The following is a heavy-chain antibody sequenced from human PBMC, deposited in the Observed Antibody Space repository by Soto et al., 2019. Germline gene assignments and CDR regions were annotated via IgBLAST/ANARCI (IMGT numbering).Heavy chain of an antibody. J-gene: IGHJ5*02. D-gene: IGHD1-7*01. CDR2: FYYSQST. V-gene: IGHV4-39*07. Sequence: PSETLSLTCTVSGGSLTSNSYYWGWIRQPPGKGLEWIGSFYYSQSTHYNPSLKSRVTVSVDTSRNQFFLTLRSVSAADSAVYHCGREGGETWDYEASWGQGTLVTVSS. CDR1: GGSLTSNSYY. CDR3: GREGGETWDYEAS.